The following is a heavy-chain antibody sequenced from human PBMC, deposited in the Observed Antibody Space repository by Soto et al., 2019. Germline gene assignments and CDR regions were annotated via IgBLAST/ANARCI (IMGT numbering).Heavy chain of an antibody. CDR2: IFYLGSS. J-gene: IGHJ4*01. D-gene: IGHD2-2*01. V-gene: IGHV4-39*01. CDR1: GGSIIRCDFY. Sequence: SEALSLPWTVSGGSIIRCDFYWGWVRLHPGKGLEWIGSIFYLGSSYYNPSLKSRVTMSVDTSKNQFSLRLRSVTAADTAVYYCARGQVFLLVPADRGPLYYRGQGSLVSGSS. CDR3: ARGQVFLLVPADRGPLYY.